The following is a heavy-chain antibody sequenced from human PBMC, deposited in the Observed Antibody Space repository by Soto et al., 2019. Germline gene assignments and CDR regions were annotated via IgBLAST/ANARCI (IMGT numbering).Heavy chain of an antibody. CDR3: ARENLTDYDILTGSVAFDI. CDR2: IIPILGIA. Sequence: SVKVSCKASGGTFSSYTISWVRQAPGQGLEWMGRIIPILGIANYAQKSQGRVTITADKSTSTAYMELSSLRSEDTAVYYCARENLTDYDILTGSVAFDIWGQGTMVTVSS. D-gene: IGHD3-9*01. J-gene: IGHJ3*02. CDR1: GGTFSSYT. V-gene: IGHV1-69*04.